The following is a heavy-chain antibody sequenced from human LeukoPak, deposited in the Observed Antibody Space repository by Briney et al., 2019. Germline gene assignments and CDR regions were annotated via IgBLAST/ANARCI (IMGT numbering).Heavy chain of an antibody. V-gene: IGHV3-21*01. D-gene: IGHD3-3*01. J-gene: IGHJ6*03. CDR2: ISSSSNYI. CDR3: VRYYDFWSSYSSYYYMDV. CDR1: GFTFSSYW. Sequence: GGSLRLSCAASGFTFSSYWMNWVRQAPGKGLEWVSSISSSSNYIYYADSVKGRVTISRDNAKNSLYLQMNSLRAEDTAVYYCVRYYDFWSSYSSYYYMDVWGKGTTVTVSS.